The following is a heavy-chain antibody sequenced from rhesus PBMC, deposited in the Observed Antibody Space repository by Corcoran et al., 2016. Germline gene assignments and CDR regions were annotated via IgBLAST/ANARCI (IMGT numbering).Heavy chain of an antibody. CDR3: TRGRGSSG. Sequence: EVQLVESGGGLVQPGRSLRLACAASGFTFSNYWMSWVRQAPVKGLDWVGRIKNKADGGTAAYAESVKGRFTISRDDSKNTLYLQMNSLKTEDTAVYYCTRGRGSSGWGQGVLVTVSS. CDR1: GFTFSNYW. D-gene: IGHD4-29*01. CDR2: IKNKADGGTA. V-gene: IGHV3-16*02. J-gene: IGHJ4*01.